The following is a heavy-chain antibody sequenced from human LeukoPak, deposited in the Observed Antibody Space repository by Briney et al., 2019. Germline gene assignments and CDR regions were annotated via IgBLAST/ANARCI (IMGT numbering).Heavy chain of an antibody. V-gene: IGHV4-34*01. CDR2: INHSGSA. Sequence: PSETLSLTCAVYGGSFSGYYWSWIRQPPGKGLEWIGEINHSGSANYNPSLKSRVTISVDTSKNQFSLKLSFVTAADAAVYYCARRRGYSYGLDYWGQGTLVTVSS. CDR3: ARRRGYSYGLDY. J-gene: IGHJ4*02. D-gene: IGHD5-18*01. CDR1: GGSFSGYY.